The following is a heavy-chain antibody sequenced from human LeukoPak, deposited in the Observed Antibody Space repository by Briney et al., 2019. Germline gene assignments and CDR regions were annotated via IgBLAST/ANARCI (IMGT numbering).Heavy chain of an antibody. V-gene: IGHV3-33*01. CDR2: IWYDGSNK. D-gene: IGHD6-19*01. CDR1: GFTFSSYG. J-gene: IGHJ6*02. Sequence: GGSLRLSCAASGFTFSSYGMHWVRQAPGKGLEWVAVIWYDGSNKYYADSVKGRFTISRDNSENTLYLQMNSLRAEDTAVYYCARDGRQGQWLVLYYYYYYGMDVWGQGTTVTVSS. CDR3: ARDGRQGQWLVLYYYYYYGMDV.